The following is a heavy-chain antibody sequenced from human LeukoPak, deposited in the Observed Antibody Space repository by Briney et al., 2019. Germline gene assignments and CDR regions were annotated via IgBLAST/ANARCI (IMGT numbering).Heavy chain of an antibody. J-gene: IGHJ6*03. CDR2: INPNSGGT. D-gene: IGHD6-19*01. CDR3: ARSSSGSGWAYYYYYYMDV. V-gene: IGHV1-2*02. CDR1: GYTFTGYY. Sequence: ASVKVSGKASGYTFTGYYMHWVRQAPGQGLGWMGWINPNSGGTNYAQKFQGSVTITRNTSISTAYMELSSLRSEDTAVYYCARSSSGSGWAYYYYYYMDVWGKGTTVTVSS.